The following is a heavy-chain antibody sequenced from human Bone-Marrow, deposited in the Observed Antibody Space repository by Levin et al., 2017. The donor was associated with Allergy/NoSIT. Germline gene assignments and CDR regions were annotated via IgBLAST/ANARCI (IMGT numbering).Heavy chain of an antibody. CDR1: EFTFSNYA. CDR3: ARDPNWNDAY. CDR2: VGVSGGDT. J-gene: IGHJ4*02. D-gene: IGHD1-20*01. V-gene: IGHV3-23*01. Sequence: GESLKISCVDSEFTFSNYAMGWARQAPGKGLEWVSDVGVSGGDTHYADSVKGRFTISRDNSKNTLYLQMNSLRVEDTAVYYCARDPNWNDAYWGQGTPVTVSS.